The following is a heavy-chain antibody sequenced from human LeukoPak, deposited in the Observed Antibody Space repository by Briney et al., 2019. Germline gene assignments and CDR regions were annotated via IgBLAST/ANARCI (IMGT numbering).Heavy chain of an antibody. CDR2: VSVYNGNT. D-gene: IGHD3-10*01. J-gene: IGHJ6*02. V-gene: IGHV1-18*01. CDR3: ARIAGAGSYNHIDV. CDR1: GYKFDIYD. Sequence: ASVKVSCKGSGYKFDIYDITWVRQAPGQGLEWMGRVSVYNGNTIFAQKFQGRVTMTRDTSTATAYMEMGTLGFDDTATYYCARIAGAGSYNHIDVWGQGTTVIVSS.